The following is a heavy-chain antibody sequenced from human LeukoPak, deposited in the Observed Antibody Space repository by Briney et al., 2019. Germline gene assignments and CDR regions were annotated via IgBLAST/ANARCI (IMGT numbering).Heavy chain of an antibody. J-gene: IGHJ4*02. V-gene: IGHV4-59*01. CDR1: GGSISSYY. CDR3: ARGQDGYCFDY. Sequence: SETLSLTCTVSGGSISSYYWSWIRQPPGKGLECFGYIYYTGSTNYNPSLKSRVTMSLDTSKNQFSLKLSSVTAADTAVYYCARGQDGYCFDYWGQGTLVTVSS. D-gene: IGHD4-17*01. CDR2: IYYTGST.